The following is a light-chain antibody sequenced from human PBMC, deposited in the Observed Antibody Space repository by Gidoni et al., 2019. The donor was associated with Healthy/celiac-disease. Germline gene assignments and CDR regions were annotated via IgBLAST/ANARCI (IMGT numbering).Light chain of an antibody. J-gene: IGKJ3*01. V-gene: IGKV1-33*01. CDR1: QDISNY. CDR2: DAS. CDR3: QQYDNLPPS. Sequence: DIQLTQSPSSLSASVGNRVTITCQASQDISNYLNCYQQKPGKASKLLIYDASNFETGVPSRFSGSGYGTDFPFTISSLQPEDISTYSCQQYDNLPPSFGPGTKVDIK.